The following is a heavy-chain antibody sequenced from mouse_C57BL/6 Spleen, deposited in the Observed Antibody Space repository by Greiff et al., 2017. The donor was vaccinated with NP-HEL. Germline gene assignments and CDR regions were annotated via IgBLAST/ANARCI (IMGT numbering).Heavy chain of an antibody. Sequence: VQLQQSGAELVMPGASVKLSCKASGYTFTSYWMHWVKQRPGQGLEWIGEIDPSDSYTNYNQKFKGKSTLTVDKSSSTAYMQLSSLTSEDSAVYYCARSRTTVVPHYYAMDYWGQGTSVTVSS. CDR3: ARSRTTVVPHYYAMDY. D-gene: IGHD1-1*01. CDR2: IDPSDSYT. V-gene: IGHV1-69*01. CDR1: GYTFTSYW. J-gene: IGHJ4*01.